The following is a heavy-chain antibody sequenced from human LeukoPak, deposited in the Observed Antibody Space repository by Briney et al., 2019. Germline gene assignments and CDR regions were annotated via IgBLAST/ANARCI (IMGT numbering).Heavy chain of an antibody. Sequence: GGSLRLSCTASGFTFGDYAMTWVRQAPGKGLEWVGFIRSKEYGGTTEYAASVKGSFSISRDDSKSIAYLQMNSLKTEDTALYYCTARQYVFWSRDDPFDIWGQGTMVTVSS. CDR2: IRSKEYGGTT. D-gene: IGHD3-3*01. J-gene: IGHJ3*02. V-gene: IGHV3-49*04. CDR3: TARQYVFWSRDDPFDI. CDR1: GFTFGDYA.